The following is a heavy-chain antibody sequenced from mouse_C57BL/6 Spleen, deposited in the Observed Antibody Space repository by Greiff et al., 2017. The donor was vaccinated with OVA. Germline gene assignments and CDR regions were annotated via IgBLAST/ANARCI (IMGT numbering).Heavy chain of an antibody. V-gene: IGHV1-52*01. CDR2: IDPSDSET. CDR3: ARYRDYYAMDY. Sequence: VQLQQPGAELVRPGSSVKLSCKASGYTFTSYWMHWVKQRPIQGLEWIGNIDPSDSETPYNQKFKDKATLTVDKSSSTAYMQLSSLTSEDSAVYYCARYRDYYAMDYWGQGTSVTVSS. CDR1: GYTFTSYW. D-gene: IGHD2-14*01. J-gene: IGHJ4*01.